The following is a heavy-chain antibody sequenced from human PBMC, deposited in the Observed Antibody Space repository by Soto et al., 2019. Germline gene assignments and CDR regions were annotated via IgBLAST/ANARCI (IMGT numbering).Heavy chain of an antibody. D-gene: IGHD5-18*01. CDR2: ISPMFGTA. V-gene: IGHV1-69*12. CDR3: ASGIQLWLRRINNGYSG. Sequence: QVQLVQSGAEVKKPESSVKVSCKAPGGTFSTYAISWVRQAPGQGLEWMGGISPMFGTANYAQRFQDRVTITADESTNTGYMELSSLRSEDTAVYFCASGIQLWLRRINNGYSGWGQGNLVTVPS. CDR1: GGTFSTYA. J-gene: IGHJ4*02.